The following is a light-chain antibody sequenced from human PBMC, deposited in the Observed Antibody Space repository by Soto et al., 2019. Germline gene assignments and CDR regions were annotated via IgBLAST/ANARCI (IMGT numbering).Light chain of an antibody. CDR1: QSVSSN. CDR2: GAS. J-gene: IGKJ4*01. CDR3: QQRSNWPPVT. Sequence: EIVMTQSPATLSVSPGERATLSCRASQSVSSNLAWYQQKPGQAPRLLIYGASTRATDIPARFSGSGSGTEFALTINSLQSEDSAVYFCQQRSNWPPVTFGGGTKVDIK. V-gene: IGKV3-15*01.